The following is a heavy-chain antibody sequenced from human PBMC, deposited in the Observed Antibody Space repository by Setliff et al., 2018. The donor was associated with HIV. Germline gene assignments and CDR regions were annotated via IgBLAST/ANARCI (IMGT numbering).Heavy chain of an antibody. V-gene: IGHV3-48*01. Sequence: GGSLRLSCAASGFTFSDCSMNWVRQAPGKGLEWISYISSKRTSIYYADSVKGRFTISRDNDRNSLYLQMNGLRAEDTAVYYCARGPTTVTNYYYYYMDVWGKGTTVTVSS. CDR2: ISSKRTSI. J-gene: IGHJ6*03. D-gene: IGHD4-17*01. CDR3: ARGPTTVTNYYYYYMDV. CDR1: GFTFSDCS.